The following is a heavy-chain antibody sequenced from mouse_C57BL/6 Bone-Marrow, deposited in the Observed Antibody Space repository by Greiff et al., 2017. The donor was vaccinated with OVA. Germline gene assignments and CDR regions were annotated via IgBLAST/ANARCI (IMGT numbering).Heavy chain of an antibody. CDR1: GYAFSSSW. Sequence: QVQLQQSGPELVKPGASVKISCKASGYAFSSSWMNWVKQRPGKGLEWIGRIYPGDGDTNYNGKFKGKATLTAEKSSSTAYMRLSSLTSEGAAVYVCAGHEDGYYAPFFGYGGQGTTLTVSS. D-gene: IGHD2-3*01. CDR3: AGHEDGYYAPFFGY. V-gene: IGHV1-82*01. J-gene: IGHJ2*01. CDR2: IYPGDGDT.